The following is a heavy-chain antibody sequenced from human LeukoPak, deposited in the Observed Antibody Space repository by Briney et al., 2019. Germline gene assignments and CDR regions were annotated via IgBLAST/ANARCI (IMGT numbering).Heavy chain of an antibody. D-gene: IGHD3/OR15-3a*01. V-gene: IGHV3-23*01. J-gene: IGHJ5*02. CDR2: ISGSDGTT. CDR3: AREKDWLIYWFDP. CDR1: GFTFSSYA. Sequence: GGSLRLSCAASGFTFSSYAMSWVRQAPGKGLEWVSTISGSDGTTYYADSVKGRFTISRDDSKNTLYLQMNSLRAEDTAVYYCAREKDWLIYWFDPWGQGTLVTVSS.